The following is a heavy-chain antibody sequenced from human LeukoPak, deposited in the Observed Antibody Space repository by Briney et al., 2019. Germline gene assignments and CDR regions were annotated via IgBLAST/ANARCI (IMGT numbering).Heavy chain of an antibody. J-gene: IGHJ4*02. V-gene: IGHV4-34*01. Sequence: SSETLSLTCAVYGGPFSGYYWTWIRQPPGKGLEWIGEINQGATTNYNPSLRSRVTILIDTSRNQFSLRLSSVTAADTAVYYCARGRLFSGYRGNVGHEDFDYWGQGSLVTVSS. CDR2: INQGATT. D-gene: IGHD5-12*01. CDR1: GGPFSGYY. CDR3: ARGRLFSGYRGNVGHEDFDY.